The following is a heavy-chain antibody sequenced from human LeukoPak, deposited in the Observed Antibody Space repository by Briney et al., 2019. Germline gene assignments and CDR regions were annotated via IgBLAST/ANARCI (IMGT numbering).Heavy chain of an antibody. CDR2: ISSGGTDI. D-gene: IGHD6-19*01. J-gene: IGHJ4*02. CDR1: GFTFSSYD. V-gene: IGHV3-48*03. CDR3: TRKAVTSSRGPANYFDY. Sequence: PGGSLRLSRAASGFTFSSYDMNWVRQAPGKGLEWVSYISSGGTDIYYADSVKGRFTISRDDAKNSLYLQMNSLRDDDTAVYSCTRKAVTSSRGPANYFDYWGQGTLVTVSS.